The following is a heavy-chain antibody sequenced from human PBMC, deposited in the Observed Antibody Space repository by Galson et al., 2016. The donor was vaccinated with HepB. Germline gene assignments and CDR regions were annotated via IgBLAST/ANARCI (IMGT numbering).Heavy chain of an antibody. CDR1: GFPFSNYV. D-gene: IGHD6-19*01. V-gene: IGHV3-23*01. Sequence: SLRLSCAASGFPFSNYVMTWVRRTPGKGLEWVSNIRSGGDTYYADSLKGRFTVSRDDSRNMLYLQMNSLRVDDTAVYSCAKGGGDTTGWYPLDSWGRGILVTVSS. J-gene: IGHJ4*02. CDR3: AKGGGDTTGWYPLDS. CDR2: IRSGGDT.